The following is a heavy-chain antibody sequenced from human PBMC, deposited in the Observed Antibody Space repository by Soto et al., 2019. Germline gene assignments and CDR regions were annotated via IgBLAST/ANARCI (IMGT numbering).Heavy chain of an antibody. J-gene: IGHJ2*01. Sequence: EVQLVESGGGLVQPGGSLRLSCAASGFTFSSYDMHWVRQATGKGLEWVSAIGTAGDTYYPGSVKGRFTISRENAKNSLYLQMNSLRAGDTAVYYCGRRAVAGSYWYFDLWGRGTLVTVSS. CDR2: IGTAGDT. CDR1: GFTFSSYD. V-gene: IGHV3-13*04. CDR3: GRRAVAGSYWYFDL. D-gene: IGHD6-19*01.